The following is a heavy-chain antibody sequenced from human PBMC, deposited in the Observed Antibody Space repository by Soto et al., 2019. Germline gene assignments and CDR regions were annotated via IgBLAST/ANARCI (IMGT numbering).Heavy chain of an antibody. V-gene: IGHV5-51*01. J-gene: IGHJ6*02. Sequence: GESLKISCKGSGYSFTSYWIGWVRQMPGKGLEWMGIIYPGDSDTRYSPSFQGQVTISADKSISTAYLQWSSLKASDTAMYYCARAHSPVIAAAVTGYYYGMDVWGQGTTVTVSS. CDR2: IYPGDSDT. CDR3: ARAHSPVIAAAVTGYYYGMDV. D-gene: IGHD6-13*01. CDR1: GYSFTSYW.